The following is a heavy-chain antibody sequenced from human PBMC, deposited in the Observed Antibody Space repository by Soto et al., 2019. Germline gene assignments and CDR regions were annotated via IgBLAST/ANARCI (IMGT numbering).Heavy chain of an antibody. CDR2: IKQDGSDK. CDR3: ARVKSLAGHY. V-gene: IGHV3-7*05. CDR1: GFTFSTYW. Sequence: EVQLVESGGGLVQPGGSLRLSCAASGFTFSTYWMSWVRQAPGKGLEWVANIKQDGSDKYYVDSVKGRFTISRDNAKNSLYLQMNGLRAEDSAVYYCARVKSLAGHYWGQGTLVTVSS. D-gene: IGHD2-15*01. J-gene: IGHJ4*02.